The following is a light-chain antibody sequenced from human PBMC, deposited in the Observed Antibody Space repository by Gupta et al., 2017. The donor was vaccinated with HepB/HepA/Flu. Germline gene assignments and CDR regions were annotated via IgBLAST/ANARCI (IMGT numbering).Light chain of an antibody. Sequence: QSVLTPPPSVSAAPGQTVTISFSGSSSNIGNQYVSLYPQLPGTAPKLLINENDKLPSVLPDRFSGSKSGTSATLDITGLQTGDEADYYCGTWDSSLIAHVFGTGTKVTVL. CDR3: GTWDSSLIAHV. CDR1: SSNIGNQY. CDR2: END. J-gene: IGLJ1*01. V-gene: IGLV1-51*02.